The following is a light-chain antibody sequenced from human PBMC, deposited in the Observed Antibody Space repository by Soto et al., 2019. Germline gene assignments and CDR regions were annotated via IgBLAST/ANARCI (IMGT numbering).Light chain of an antibody. J-gene: IGLJ3*02. V-gene: IGLV2-8*01. CDR1: SSDVGGYKY. CDR3: TSYSGSDILL. CDR2: EVN. Sequence: QSALTQPPSASGSPGQSVTISCTGTSSDVGGYKYVSWYQHHPGKAPKVMIYEVNKRPSGVPDRFSGSKSGNTAFLIVSGLQAEDEAHYYCTSYSGSDILLFGGGTKVTVL.